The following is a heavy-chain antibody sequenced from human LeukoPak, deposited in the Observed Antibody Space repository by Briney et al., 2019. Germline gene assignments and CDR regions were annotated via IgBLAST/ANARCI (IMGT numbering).Heavy chain of an antibody. Sequence: SETLSLTCTVSGGSISSYYWSWIRQPPGKGLEWIGYIYYSGSTNYNPSLKSRVTISVDTSKNQLSVKLSSVTAADTAVYYCARAFMSPGGFDPWGQGTLVIVSS. V-gene: IGHV4-59*01. CDR2: IYYSGST. CDR3: ARAFMSPGGFDP. D-gene: IGHD3-10*01. CDR1: GGSISSYY. J-gene: IGHJ5*02.